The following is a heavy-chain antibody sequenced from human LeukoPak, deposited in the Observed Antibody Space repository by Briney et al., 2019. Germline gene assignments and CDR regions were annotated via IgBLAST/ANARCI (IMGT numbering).Heavy chain of an antibody. Sequence: SETLSLTCAVDGGSFSGYYWSWIRQPPGKGLEWIGEINHSGSTNYNPSLKSRVTISVDTSKNQFSLKLSSVTAADTVVYYCARICGGDCYFTGSNAFDIWGQGTVVTVSS. CDR3: ARICGGDCYFTGSNAFDI. J-gene: IGHJ3*02. V-gene: IGHV4-34*01. CDR1: GGSFSGYY. D-gene: IGHD2-21*02. CDR2: INHSGST.